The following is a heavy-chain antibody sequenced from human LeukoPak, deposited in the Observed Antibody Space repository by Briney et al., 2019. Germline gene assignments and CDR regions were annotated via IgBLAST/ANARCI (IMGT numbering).Heavy chain of an antibody. V-gene: IGHV4-34*01. CDR1: GGSFSGYY. J-gene: IGHJ4*02. CDR2: VYYSGTT. CDR3: ARGTSYRGCSYYLDF. D-gene: IGHD6-19*01. Sequence: SETLSLPCAVYGGSFSGYYWSWIRQPPGKALEWIGSVYYSGTTSYNPSLKSRVTISVDMSKNHFSLRLRSVTAADTTMYYCARGTSYRGCSYYLDFWGQGSQVTVSS.